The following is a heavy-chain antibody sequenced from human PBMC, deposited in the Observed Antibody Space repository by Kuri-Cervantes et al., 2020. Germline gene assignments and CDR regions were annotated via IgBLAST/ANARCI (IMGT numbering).Heavy chain of an antibody. V-gene: IGHV3-33*01. Sequence: SLNISCAAYGFTFSSDGMHWVRQATGKGLEWVAVIWYDGSTKYYADPVKGRFTISRDNSKNTLYLQMNSLGSEDTARYYCVRSDHTGTIDSWGKGTRVTVSS. CDR2: IWYDGSTK. J-gene: IGHJ4*02. CDR3: VRSDHTGTIDS. CDR1: GFTFSSDG. D-gene: IGHD1-1*01.